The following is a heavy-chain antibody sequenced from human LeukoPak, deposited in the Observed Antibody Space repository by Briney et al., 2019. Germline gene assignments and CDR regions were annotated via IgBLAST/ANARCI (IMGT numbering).Heavy chain of an antibody. V-gene: IGHV1-2*02. CDR3: ARGISGGFDI. CDR2: INPNSGGT. CDR1: GYTFTGYY. D-gene: IGHD2-21*01. J-gene: IGHJ3*02. Sequence: ASVKVSCKASGYTFTGYYMHWVRQAPGQGLEWMGWINPNSGGTNYTQKFQGRVTMTRDTSINTAYMELSRLSPDDTAVYYCARGISGGFDIWGQGTKVTVSS.